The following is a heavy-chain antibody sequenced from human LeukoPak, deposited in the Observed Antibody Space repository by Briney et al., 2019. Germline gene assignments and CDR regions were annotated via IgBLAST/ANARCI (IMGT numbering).Heavy chain of an antibody. J-gene: IGHJ4*02. CDR2: ISYDGSNK. CDR3: ARRAGDYSHPYDY. V-gene: IGHV3-30*14. CDR1: GFTFSSYA. Sequence: GSLRLSCAASGFTFSSYAMHWVRQAPGKGLEWVAVISYDGSNKKYADSVKGRFTISRDNSKNTLYLQMNSLRVEDTAVYYCARRAGDYSHPYDYWGQGTLVTVSS. D-gene: IGHD3-22*01.